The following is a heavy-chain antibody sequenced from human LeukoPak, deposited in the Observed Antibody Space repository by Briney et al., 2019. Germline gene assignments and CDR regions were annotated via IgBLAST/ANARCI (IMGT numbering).Heavy chain of an antibody. D-gene: IGHD3-9*01. J-gene: IGHJ5*02. V-gene: IGHV4-34*01. CDR3: ARRGKSYDILTGYYSRWFDP. Sequence: SETLSLTCAVYGGSFSGYYWSWIRQPPGKGLEWIGEINHSGSTNYNPSLKSRVTISVDTSKNQFSLKLSSVTAADTAMYYCARRGKSYDILTGYYSRWFDPWGQGTLVTVSS. CDR1: GGSFSGYY. CDR2: INHSGST.